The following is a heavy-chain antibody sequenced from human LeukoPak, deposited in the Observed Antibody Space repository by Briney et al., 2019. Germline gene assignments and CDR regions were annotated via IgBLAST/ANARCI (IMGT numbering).Heavy chain of an antibody. J-gene: IGHJ4*02. CDR1: GGSISSSSYY. CDR2: VYYSGST. D-gene: IGHD3-3*01. CDR3: ARTPGIGITIFGVVIYYFDY. Sequence: PSETLSLTCTVSGGSISSSSYYWGWIRQPPGKGLEWIGSVYYSGSTYYNPSPKSRVTISVDTSKNQFSLKLSSVTAADTAVYYCARTPGIGITIFGVVIYYFDYWGQGTLVTVSS. V-gene: IGHV4-39*01.